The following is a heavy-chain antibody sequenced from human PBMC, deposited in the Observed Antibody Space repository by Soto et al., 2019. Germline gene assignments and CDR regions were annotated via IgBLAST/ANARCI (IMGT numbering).Heavy chain of an antibody. CDR1: GGSFSGYY. Sequence: SETLSLTCAVYGGSFSGYYWSWIRQPPGKGLEWIGEINHSGSTNYNPSLKSRVTISVDTSKNQFSLKLSSVTAADTAVYYCARRSLPVWFDPWGQGTLVTVS. J-gene: IGHJ5*02. CDR3: ARRSLPVWFDP. CDR2: INHSGST. V-gene: IGHV4-34*01.